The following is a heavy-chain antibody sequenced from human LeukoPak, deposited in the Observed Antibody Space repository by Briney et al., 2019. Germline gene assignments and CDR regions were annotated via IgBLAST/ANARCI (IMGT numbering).Heavy chain of an antibody. CDR3: ARLSNTGSFDFDY. D-gene: IGHD1-26*01. CDR2: IYYRGST. CDR1: GASVSSGSHY. Sequence: SETLSLTCTVSGASVSSGSHYWGWIRQPPGEGLEWIGNIYYRGSTAYNPSLRSRVTMSIDTSKNQFSLRLSSVTAADTAVFYCARLSNTGSFDFDYWGQGTLVTVSS. J-gene: IGHJ4*02. V-gene: IGHV4-39*01.